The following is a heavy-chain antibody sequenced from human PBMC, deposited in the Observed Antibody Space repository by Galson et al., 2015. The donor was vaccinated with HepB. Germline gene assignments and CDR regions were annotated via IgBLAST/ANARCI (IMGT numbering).Heavy chain of an antibody. V-gene: IGHV3-33*01. CDR3: ARVLDSSGGFDI. D-gene: IGHD3-22*01. CDR2: IWYDGSNK. Sequence: SLRLSCAASGFTFSSYGMHWVRQAPGKGLEWVAVIWYDGSNKYYADSVKGRFTISRDNSKNTLCLQMNSLRAEDTAVYYCARVLDSSGGFDIWGQGTMVTVSS. CDR1: GFTFSSYG. J-gene: IGHJ3*02.